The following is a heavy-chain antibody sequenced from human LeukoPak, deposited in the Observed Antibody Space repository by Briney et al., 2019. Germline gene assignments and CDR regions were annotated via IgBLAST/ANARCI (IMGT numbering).Heavy chain of an antibody. D-gene: IGHD3-16*01. CDR1: GYSIRSDYY. CDR3: ARVMGYCCYMDV. CDR2: IYHSGST. V-gene: IGHV4-38-2*01. J-gene: IGHJ6*03. Sequence: SETLSLTCAVSGYSIRSDYYWAWIRQPPGKGLEWIGNIYHSGSTYYNPSLNSRVTISVDTSKNQFSLRLSSVTAADTAVFYCARVMGYCCYMDVWGRGTGITVSS.